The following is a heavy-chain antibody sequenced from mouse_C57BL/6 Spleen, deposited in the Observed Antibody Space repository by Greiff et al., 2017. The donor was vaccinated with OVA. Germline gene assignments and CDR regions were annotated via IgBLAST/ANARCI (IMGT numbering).Heavy chain of an antibody. J-gene: IGHJ3*01. D-gene: IGHD2-2*01. Sequence: QVQLQQPGPELVKPGASVKLSCKASGYTFTSYWMHWVKQRPGQGLEWIGNINPSNGGTNYNEKFKSKATLTVDKSSSTAYMQLSSLTSEDSAVYYCARSPYGYDMAWFAYWGQGTLVTVSA. CDR3: ARSPYGYDMAWFAY. V-gene: IGHV1-53*01. CDR1: GYTFTSYW. CDR2: INPSNGGT.